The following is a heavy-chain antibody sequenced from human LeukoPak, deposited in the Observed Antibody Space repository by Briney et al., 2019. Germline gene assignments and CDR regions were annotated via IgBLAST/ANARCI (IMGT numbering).Heavy chain of an antibody. CDR2: IYSGGST. J-gene: IGHJ3*02. Sequence: GGSLRLSCAASGFTVSSNYMSWVRQAPGKGLEWVSVIYSGGSTYYADSVKGRFTISRDNSKNTLYLQMNSLRAEVTAVYFCASPYYYGSGSYNLGAFDIWGQGTMVTVSS. V-gene: IGHV3-66*01. D-gene: IGHD3-10*01. CDR3: ASPYYYGSGSYNLGAFDI. CDR1: GFTVSSNY.